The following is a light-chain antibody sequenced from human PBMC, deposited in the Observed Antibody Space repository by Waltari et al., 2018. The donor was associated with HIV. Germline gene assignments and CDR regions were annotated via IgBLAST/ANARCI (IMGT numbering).Light chain of an antibody. CDR2: DDT. J-gene: IGLJ2*01. V-gene: IGLV3-21*02. CDR1: NIGVKT. Sequence: SYVLTQAPSLSVAPGQAASITCGGNNIGVKTVHWYQQRAGQAPVLVVQDDTDRPSGIPERFSGSNSGNTATLTISRVEAGDEADYYCQVWDESSEHVVFGGGTKVTVL. CDR3: QVWDESSEHVV.